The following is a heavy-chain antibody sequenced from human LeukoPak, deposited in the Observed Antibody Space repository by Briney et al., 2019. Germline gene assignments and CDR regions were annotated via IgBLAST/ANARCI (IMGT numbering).Heavy chain of an antibody. CDR2: ISYDGSNK. V-gene: IGHV3-30*04. D-gene: IGHD1-14*01. CDR1: GFTFSSYA. CDR3: ARAWTSQRRTHFDY. J-gene: IGHJ4*02. Sequence: GGSLRLSCAASGFTFSSYAMHWVRQAPGKGLEWVAVISYDGSNKYYADSVKGRFTISRDNSKNTLYLQMNSLRAEDTAVYYCARAWTSQRRTHFDYWGQGTLVTVSS.